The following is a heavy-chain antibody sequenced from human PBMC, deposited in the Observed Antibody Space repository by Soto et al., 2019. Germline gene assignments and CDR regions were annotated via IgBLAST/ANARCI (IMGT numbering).Heavy chain of an antibody. CDR2: TYQSGSA. CDR1: GGSITSGGYS. J-gene: IGHJ5*02. CDR3: ARVEMGWLLKSFLS. V-gene: IGHV4-30-2*05. D-gene: IGHD2-21*02. Sequence: SETLSLTCTVSGGSITSGGYSWTWIRQSPGKGLEWIGYTYQSGSAYYNPSLKSRVTISVDTSKNQFSLNLSSVTAADTAVYYCARVEMGWLLKSFLSWGQGTLVTVSS.